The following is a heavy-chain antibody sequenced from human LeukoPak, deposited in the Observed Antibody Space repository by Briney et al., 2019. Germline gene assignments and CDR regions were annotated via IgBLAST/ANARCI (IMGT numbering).Heavy chain of an antibody. CDR1: GDSVSSKNGA. CDR3: ARDSGTTGWHTFDN. V-gene: IGHV6-1*01. Sequence: SQTLSLTCAVSGDSVSSKNGAWNWIRQSPSRGLEWLGRTYYRSKWYNDYAESMEGRMTISQDTSKNQYSLHLNSVTPDDTAVYYCARDSGTTGWHTFDNWGQGTLVTVSS. D-gene: IGHD6-19*01. CDR2: TYYRSKWYN. J-gene: IGHJ4*02.